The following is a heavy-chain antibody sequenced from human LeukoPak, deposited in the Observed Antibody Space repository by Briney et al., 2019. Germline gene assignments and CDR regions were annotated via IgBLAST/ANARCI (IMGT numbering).Heavy chain of an antibody. Sequence: AGGSLRLSCAASGFTFDDYGMSWVRQAPGKGLEWVSGINWNGGSTGYADSVKGRFTISRDNAKNSLYLQMNSLRAEDTALYHCARETPTYYYGSGSYYNPPDYWGQGTLVTVSS. CDR2: INWNGGST. V-gene: IGHV3-20*01. J-gene: IGHJ4*02. CDR1: GFTFDDYG. D-gene: IGHD3-10*01. CDR3: ARETPTYYYGSGSYYNPPDY.